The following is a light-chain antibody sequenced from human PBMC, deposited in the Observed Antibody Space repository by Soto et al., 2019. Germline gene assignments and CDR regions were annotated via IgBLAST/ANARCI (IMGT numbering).Light chain of an antibody. CDR1: NSNVGSSY. CDR3: AAWDESLSGYV. J-gene: IGLJ1*01. CDR2: TNN. V-gene: IGLV1-47*01. Sequence: QSVLTQPPSASATAGQRVTISCSGSNSNVGSSYVYWYQHLPGAAPKLLIYTNNQRPSGVPDRFSGSKSGTSASLAISGLRSEDEAEYYCAAWDESLSGYVFGTGTRSPS.